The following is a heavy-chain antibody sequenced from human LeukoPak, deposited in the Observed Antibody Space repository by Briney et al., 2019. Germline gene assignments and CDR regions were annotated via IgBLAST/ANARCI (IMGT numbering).Heavy chain of an antibody. V-gene: IGHV3-11*04. D-gene: IGHD3-10*02. CDR3: AELGITMIGGV. J-gene: IGHJ6*04. CDR2: ISSSGSTI. Sequence: GGSLRLSCAVSGFTVSTKYISWVRQAPGKGLEWVSYISSSGSTIYYADSVKGRFTISRDNAKNSLYLQMNSLRAEDTAVYYCAELGITMIGGVWGKGTTVTISS. CDR1: GFTVSTKY.